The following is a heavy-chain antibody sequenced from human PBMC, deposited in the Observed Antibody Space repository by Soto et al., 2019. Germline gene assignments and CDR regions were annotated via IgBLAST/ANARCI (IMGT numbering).Heavy chain of an antibody. V-gene: IGHV3-20*04. CDR1: GVTFVNYA. CDR2: INWNGASA. D-gene: IGHD6-25*01. J-gene: IGHJ4*01. Sequence: GGSLRLSCTFSGVTFVNYAMILVRQATGKGLEWISGINWNGASAGYADSVKGRFTISRDNAKNSLYLQMNSLRAEDTALYYCARGLNKAALSFEYWGQGTLVTVSS. CDR3: ARGLNKAALSFEY.